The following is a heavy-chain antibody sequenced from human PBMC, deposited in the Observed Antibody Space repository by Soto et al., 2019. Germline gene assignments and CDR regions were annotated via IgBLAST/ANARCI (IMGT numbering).Heavy chain of an antibody. Sequence: GESLKISGYGFGYNFATYCIAWVLQMPGKGLEYMGIIYPGDSDSRYSPSFQGQVTFSADKSISTAYMQWSSLKASDTAMYYCARHGFYGDYASNYFDPWGQGTLVTVSS. CDR3: ARHGFYGDYASNYFDP. J-gene: IGHJ5*02. CDR1: GYNFATYC. V-gene: IGHV5-51*01. CDR2: IYPGDSDS. D-gene: IGHD4-17*01.